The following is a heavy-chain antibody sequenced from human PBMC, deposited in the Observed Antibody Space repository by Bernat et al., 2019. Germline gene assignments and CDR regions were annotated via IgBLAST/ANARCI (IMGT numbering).Heavy chain of an antibody. V-gene: IGHV3-30*18. D-gene: IGHD2-15*01. J-gene: IGHJ4*02. Sequence: QVQLVESGGGVVQPGRSLRLSCAASGFSFTINGMHWVRQAPGKGLEWVAVISYDGSNKYYADSVKGRFTISRDNSKNTLYLQMNSLRAEDTAVYYCAKVRYCSGSSCSNVIDYWGQGTLVTVSS. CDR2: ISYDGSNK. CDR1: GFSFTING. CDR3: AKVRYCSGSSCSNVIDY.